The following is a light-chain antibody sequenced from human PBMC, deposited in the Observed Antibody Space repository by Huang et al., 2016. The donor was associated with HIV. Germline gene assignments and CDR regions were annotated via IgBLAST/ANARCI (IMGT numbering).Light chain of an antibody. J-gene: IGKJ2*01. Sequence: EIVMTQSPATLSVSPGERATLSCRASQSVSSNLAWYQQQPGQAPRLLIYGASTRATGIPARFSGSGSGTEFTITISSLQSEEFAVYYCQQYNNWPLYTFGQGTKLEIK. CDR3: QQYNNWPLYT. V-gene: IGKV3-15*01. CDR2: GAS. CDR1: QSVSSN.